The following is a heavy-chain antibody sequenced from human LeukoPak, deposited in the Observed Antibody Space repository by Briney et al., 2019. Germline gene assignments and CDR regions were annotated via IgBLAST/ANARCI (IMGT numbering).Heavy chain of an antibody. J-gene: IGHJ3*01. Sequence: ASVKVSCKTSGNTFSSYGVSWVRQAPGQGLEWMGWISGYSDNTKYAQKFQGRVTMTTDRTVTTAYMELRSLRYDDTAVYYCARDLGIWNHAFDLWGQGTMVTVSS. D-gene: IGHD1-1*01. CDR1: GNTFSSYG. CDR3: ARDLGIWNHAFDL. CDR2: ISGYSDNT. V-gene: IGHV1-18*01.